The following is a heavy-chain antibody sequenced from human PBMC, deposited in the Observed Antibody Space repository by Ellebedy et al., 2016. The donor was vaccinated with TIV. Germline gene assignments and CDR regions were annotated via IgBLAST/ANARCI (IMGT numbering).Heavy chain of an antibody. J-gene: IGHJ5*02. CDR1: GGSISNSDHY. CDR2: IYYSGSA. V-gene: IGHV4-39*07. CDR3: ARDPDLPRGRFDT. Sequence: MPSETLSLTCTVSGGSISNSDHYWNWIRQPPGKGLEWIGSIYYSGSAYYNPSLKSRATVSVDTSKNQFSLNLSSVTAADTAVYYCARDPDLPRGRFDTWGQGTLVTVSS. D-gene: IGHD1-14*01.